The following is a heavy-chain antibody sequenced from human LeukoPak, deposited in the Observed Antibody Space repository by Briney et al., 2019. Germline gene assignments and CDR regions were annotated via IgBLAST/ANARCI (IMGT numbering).Heavy chain of an antibody. CDR3: ARERNYDILTGYSL. D-gene: IGHD3-9*01. CDR1: GYTFTDYA. V-gene: IGHV1-3*01. J-gene: IGHJ4*02. CDR2: INAGNGNT. Sequence: GASVKVSCKASGYTFTDYAMNWVRQAPGQRLEWMGWINAGNGNTKYSQKFQDRVTITRDTSASTAYMEVSSLRSEDTAVYYCARERNYDILTGYSLWGQGTLVTVSS.